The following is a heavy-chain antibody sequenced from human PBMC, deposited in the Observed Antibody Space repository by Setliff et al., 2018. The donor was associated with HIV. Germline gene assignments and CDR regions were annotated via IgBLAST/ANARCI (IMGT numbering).Heavy chain of an antibody. D-gene: IGHD5-12*01. CDR1: FSNYG. V-gene: IGHV4-34*01. CDR2: INHSGST. CDR3: ARVWYNVDIVATIIAVAGRKGYFDY. J-gene: IGHJ4*02. Sequence: FSNYGMHWVRQPPGKGLEWIGEINHSGSTNYNPSLKSRVTISVDTSKNQFSLKLSSVTAADTAVYYCARVWYNVDIVATIIAVAGRKGYFDYWGQGTLVTVSS.